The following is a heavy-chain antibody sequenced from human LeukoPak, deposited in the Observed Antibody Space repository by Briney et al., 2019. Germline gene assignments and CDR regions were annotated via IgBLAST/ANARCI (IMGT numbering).Heavy chain of an antibody. Sequence: PSETLSLTCAVYGGSFSGYYWSWIRQPPGKGLEWIGEINHSGSTNYNPSLKSRVTISVDTSKNQFSLKLSSVTAADTAVYYCARLALPAAMELSPMNDYWGQGTLVTVSS. CDR1: GGSFSGYY. J-gene: IGHJ4*02. CDR3: ARLALPAAMELSPMNDY. CDR2: INHSGST. D-gene: IGHD2-2*01. V-gene: IGHV4-34*01.